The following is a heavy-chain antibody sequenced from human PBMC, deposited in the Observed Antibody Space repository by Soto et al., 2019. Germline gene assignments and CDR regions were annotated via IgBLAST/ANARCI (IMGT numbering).Heavy chain of an antibody. D-gene: IGHD3-22*01. Sequence: ASVKVSCKASGYTFTSYGISWVRQAPGQGLEWMGWISAYNGNTNYAQKLQGRVTMTTDTSTSTAYMELRSLRSDDTAVYYCARERKNYYDSSGYYHDWYFDLWGRGTLVPVSS. J-gene: IGHJ2*01. CDR3: ARERKNYYDSSGYYHDWYFDL. CDR2: ISAYNGNT. V-gene: IGHV1-18*04. CDR1: GYTFTSYG.